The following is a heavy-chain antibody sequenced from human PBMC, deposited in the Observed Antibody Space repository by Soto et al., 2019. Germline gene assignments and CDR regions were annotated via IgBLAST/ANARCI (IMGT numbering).Heavy chain of an antibody. CDR3: ARAARIFGVVIRNWFDP. CDR2: INAGNGNT. CDR1: GYTFTSYA. D-gene: IGHD3-3*01. J-gene: IGHJ5*02. Sequence: ASVKVSCKASGYTFTSYAMHWVRQAPGQRLEWMGWINAGNGNTKYSQKFQGRVTITRDTSASTAYMELSSLRSEDTAVYYCARAARIFGVVIRNWFDPWGQGTLVTVSS. V-gene: IGHV1-3*01.